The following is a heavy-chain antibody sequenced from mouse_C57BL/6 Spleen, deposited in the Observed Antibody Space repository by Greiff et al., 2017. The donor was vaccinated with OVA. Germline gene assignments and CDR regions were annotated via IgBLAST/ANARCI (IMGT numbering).Heavy chain of an antibody. Sequence: QVQLQQSGAELARPGASVKMSCKASGYTFTSSTMHWVKQRPGQGLEWIGYINPSSGYTKYNQKFKDKATLTADKSSSTAYMQLSSLTSEDSAVYYCARPDSSGYVWFAYWGQGTLVTVSA. CDR3: ARPDSSGYVWFAY. J-gene: IGHJ3*01. D-gene: IGHD3-2*02. CDR1: GYTFTSST. CDR2: INPSSGYT. V-gene: IGHV1-4*01.